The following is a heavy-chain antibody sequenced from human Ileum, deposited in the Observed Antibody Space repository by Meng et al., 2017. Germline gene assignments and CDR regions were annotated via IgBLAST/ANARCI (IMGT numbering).Heavy chain of an antibody. CDR1: GGSITNGDYY. CDR2: IFYTGAT. Sequence: QVQLQESGPGLVKPSQTLSLNCTVSGGSITNGDYYWSWIRQPPGKGLEWIGYIFYTGATYSNPSLKSRVTISVDTSKKQFPLKLTSVTAADTAVYYCASARYDNWGQGTLVTVSS. D-gene: IGHD3-22*01. V-gene: IGHV4-30-4*01. J-gene: IGHJ4*02. CDR3: ASARYDN.